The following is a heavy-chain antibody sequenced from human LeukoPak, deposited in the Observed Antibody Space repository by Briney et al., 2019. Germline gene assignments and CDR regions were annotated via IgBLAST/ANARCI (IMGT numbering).Heavy chain of an antibody. CDR2: ISSSGGTM. CDR1: GFTFSNYE. CDR3: ARYCSSTKCLLY. Sequence: GGSLTLSCAASGFTFSNYEMNWVRQAPGKGLEWVSCISSSGGTMYYADSVTGRFTISRDNAEKSLYLQMNSLRAEDTAVYYCARYCSSTKCLLYWGQGTLVTVSS. D-gene: IGHD2-2*01. J-gene: IGHJ4*02. V-gene: IGHV3-48*03.